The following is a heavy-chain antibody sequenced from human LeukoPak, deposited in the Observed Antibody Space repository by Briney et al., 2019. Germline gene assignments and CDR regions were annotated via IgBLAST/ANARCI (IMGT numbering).Heavy chain of an antibody. CDR2: ISYSGTT. Sequence: PSETLSLTCTVSGGSISSGGDYWSWMRQLPGKGLEWIGYISYSGTTYYNPSLTSRITISLDTSEKQFSLEVSSVTAADTAVYYCASAACRGPNSRHAFDIWGLGTVVTVSS. D-gene: IGHD4/OR15-4a*01. J-gene: IGHJ3*02. CDR3: ASAACRGPNSRHAFDI. CDR1: GGSISSGGDY. V-gene: IGHV4-31*03.